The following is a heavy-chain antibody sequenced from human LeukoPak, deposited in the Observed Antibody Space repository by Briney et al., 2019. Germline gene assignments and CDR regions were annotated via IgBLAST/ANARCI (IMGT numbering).Heavy chain of an antibody. D-gene: IGHD2-15*01. CDR3: ARALGDLDIVGA. Sequence: SVKVSCKASGGTFSSYTISWVRQAPGQGLEWMGRIIPILGIANYAQKFQGRVTITTDESTSTAYMELSSLRSEDTAVYYCARALGDLDIVGAWGQGTLVTVSS. CDR2: IIPILGIA. J-gene: IGHJ5*02. V-gene: IGHV1-69*16. CDR1: GGTFSSYT.